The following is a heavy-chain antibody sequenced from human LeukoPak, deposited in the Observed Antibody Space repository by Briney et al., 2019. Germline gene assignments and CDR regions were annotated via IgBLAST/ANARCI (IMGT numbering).Heavy chain of an antibody. V-gene: IGHV3-30*19. J-gene: IGHJ4*02. D-gene: IGHD6-19*01. CDR2: ISYDGSNK. CDR1: GFTFNRNG. CDR3: ARDRQWLFTDY. Sequence: GGSLRLSCAASGFTFNRNGMHWVRQAPGKGLEWVAVISYDGSNKYYADSVKGRFTISRDNSKNTLYLQMNSLRAEDTAVYYCARDRQWLFTDYWGQGTLVTVSS.